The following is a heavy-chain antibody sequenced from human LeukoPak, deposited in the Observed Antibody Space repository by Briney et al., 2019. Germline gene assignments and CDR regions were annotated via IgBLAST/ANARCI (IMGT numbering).Heavy chain of an antibody. J-gene: IGHJ1*01. V-gene: IGHV1-24*01. CDR1: GYTLTELS. D-gene: IGHD3-22*01. CDR3: ATVSYYYDSSGYQGYLQH. CDR2: FDPEDGET. Sequence: ASVKVSCKVSGYTLTELSIHWVRQAPGKGLEWMGGFDPEDGETIYAQRFQGRVTMTEDTSTDTAYTELSSLRSEDAAVYYCATVSYYYDSSGYQGYLQHWGQGTLVTVSS.